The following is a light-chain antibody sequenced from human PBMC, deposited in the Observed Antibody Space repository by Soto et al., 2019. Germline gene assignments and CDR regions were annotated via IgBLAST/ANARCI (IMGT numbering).Light chain of an antibody. CDR2: NTS. Sequence: QTVVTQEPSLTVSPGGTVTLTCGSSTGAVTSGHYPYWFQQKPGQAPRTLVYNTSDKHSWAPARFSGSLLGGKAALTLSGAQPEDEAEYYCAAWDDSLTGPAVFGGGTKLTVL. J-gene: IGLJ2*01. CDR3: AAWDDSLTGPAV. V-gene: IGLV7-46*01. CDR1: TGAVTSGHY.